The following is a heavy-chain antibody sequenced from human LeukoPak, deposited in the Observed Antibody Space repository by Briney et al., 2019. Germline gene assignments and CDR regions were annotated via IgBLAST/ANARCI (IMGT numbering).Heavy chain of an antibody. J-gene: IGHJ4*02. V-gene: IGHV1-69*13. CDR2: IIPIFGTA. Sequence: ASVKVSCKASGGTFSSYAISWVRQAPGQGLEWMGGIIPIFGTANYAQKFQGRVTITADESTSTAYMELSSLRSEDTAVYYCARAVAYGIDTGYFDYWGQGTLVTVSS. CDR1: GGTFSSYA. D-gene: IGHD2-8*02. CDR3: ARAVAYGIDTGYFDY.